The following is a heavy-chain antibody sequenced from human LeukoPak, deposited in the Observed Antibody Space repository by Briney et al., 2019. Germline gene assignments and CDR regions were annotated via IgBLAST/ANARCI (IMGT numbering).Heavy chain of an antibody. Sequence: SLRLSCAASGFAVSDYGMHWVRQRPGKGLEWVAGITWNGVGVTYADSVKGRFTISRDNTKNSLFLQMNGLRTEDTAFYYCGRDPGLNFYNYIDVGSTGTTVTVSS. V-gene: IGHV3-9*01. CDR3: GRDPGLNFYNYIDV. CDR2: ITWNGVGV. D-gene: IGHD3-16*01. J-gene: IGHJ6*03. CDR1: GFAVSDYG.